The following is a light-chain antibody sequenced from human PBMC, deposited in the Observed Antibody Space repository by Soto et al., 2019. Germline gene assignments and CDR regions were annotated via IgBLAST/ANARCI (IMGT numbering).Light chain of an antibody. CDR2: GAS. Sequence: TRCSKFNQNVSSARLAWFQQKPGQAPRLLIYGASSRAPGIPDRFSGCGSERHMTHAFASLESEDFPVYSIRVYGSSPWTFGGGTKVDIK. V-gene: IGKV3-20*01. CDR1: QNVSSAR. J-gene: IGKJ4*02. CDR3: RVYGSSPWT.